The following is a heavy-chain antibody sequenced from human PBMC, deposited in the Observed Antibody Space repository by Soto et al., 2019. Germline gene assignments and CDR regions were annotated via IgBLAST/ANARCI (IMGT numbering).Heavy chain of an antibody. V-gene: IGHV4-30-4*01. CDR1: GGSISSGDYY. J-gene: IGHJ4*02. CDR3: ARGPDYEEMDFDY. Sequence: SETLSLTCTVSGGSISSGDYYWSWIRQPPGKGLEWIGYIYYSGSTYYNPSLKSRVTISVDTSKNQFSLKLSSVTAADTAVYYCARGPDYEEMDFDYWGQGTLVTVSS. D-gene: IGHD4-17*01. CDR2: IYYSGST.